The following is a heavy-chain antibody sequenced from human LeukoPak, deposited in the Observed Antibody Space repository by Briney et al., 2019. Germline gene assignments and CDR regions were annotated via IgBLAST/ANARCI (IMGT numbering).Heavy chain of an antibody. V-gene: IGHV1-69*11. Sequence: SVKVSCKASGRGFTGLAVTWLRHVPGQGFEWMGRIIPIIDATHYAQKFQDRVTITADESTSTAYMELHSLRSEDTAVYFCASSLLRTADLLPSHFDYWGQGTLVTVSS. CDR3: ASSLLRTADLLPSHFDY. CDR2: IIPIIDAT. CDR1: GRGFTGLA. D-gene: IGHD3-10*01. J-gene: IGHJ4*02.